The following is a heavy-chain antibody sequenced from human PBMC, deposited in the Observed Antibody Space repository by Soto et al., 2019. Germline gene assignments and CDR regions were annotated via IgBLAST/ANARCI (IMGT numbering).Heavy chain of an antibody. D-gene: IGHD3-3*01. CDR3: AHRVLRTVFGLVTTTAIYFDF. Sequence: QITLNESGPTAVRPTETLTLTCRFSGFSLTTSGVGVGWIRQSPGKAPEWLPLIYWDDDKRYSASLKSRLIITKDTSKNQVVLTVSDLDPTDTATYYCAHRVLRTVFGLVTTTAIYFDFWGQGTPVAVSS. J-gene: IGHJ4*02. V-gene: IGHV2-5*02. CDR1: GFSLTTSGVG. CDR2: IYWDDDK.